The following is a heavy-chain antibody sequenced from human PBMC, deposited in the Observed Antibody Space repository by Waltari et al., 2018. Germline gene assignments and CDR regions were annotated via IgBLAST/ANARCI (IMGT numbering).Heavy chain of an antibody. D-gene: IGHD3-10*01. J-gene: IGHJ5*02. CDR2: IYYSGST. CDR1: GASISSSSHF. V-gene: IGHV4-39*01. Sequence: QLQLQESGPGLVEPSETLSLTCTASGASISSSSHFWAWIRRPPGKGLEWIGSIYYSGSTFYNPSLKSRVTISVDTSKNQFSLKLTSVTAADTAEYYCARIGSVNWFDPWGQGILVTASS. CDR3: ARIGSVNWFDP.